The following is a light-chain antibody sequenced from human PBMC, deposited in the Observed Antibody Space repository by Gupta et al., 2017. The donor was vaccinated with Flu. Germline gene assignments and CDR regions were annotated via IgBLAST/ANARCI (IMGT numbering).Light chain of an antibody. J-gene: IGKJ3*01. Sequence: EIVLTQSPAPLSLSPWERATLSCRASQSVSSYLAWYQQKPGQAPRLLIYDASNRATGIPARFRGSRSGTDYTLIISSREAEDDAVYYCQQRSNGPPVTFGPGTXVDIK. CDR2: DAS. CDR3: QQRSNGPPVT. CDR1: QSVSSY. V-gene: IGKV3-11*01.